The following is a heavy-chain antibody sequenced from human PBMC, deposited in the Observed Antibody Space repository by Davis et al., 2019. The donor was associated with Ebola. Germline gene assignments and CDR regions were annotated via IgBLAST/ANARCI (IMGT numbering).Heavy chain of an antibody. CDR2: IYSGGST. V-gene: IGHV3-66*01. CDR1: GFTFSSNY. Sequence: GESLKISCAASGFTFSSNYMSWVRQAPGKGLEWVSVIYSGGSTYYADSVKGRFTIPRDNSKNTLYLQMNSLRAEDTAVYYCARGWELPRIYFDYWGQGTLVTVSS. CDR3: ARGWELPRIYFDY. J-gene: IGHJ4*02. D-gene: IGHD1-26*01.